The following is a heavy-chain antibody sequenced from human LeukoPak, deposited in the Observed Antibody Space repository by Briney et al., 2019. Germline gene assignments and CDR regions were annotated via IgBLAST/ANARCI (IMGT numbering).Heavy chain of an antibody. CDR1: GFTFSDYN. CDR3: ARVLRYCSGGNCYSGGLGYMDV. D-gene: IGHD2-15*01. J-gene: IGHJ6*03. V-gene: IGHV3-11*01. CDR2: ISRSGSTK. Sequence: GGSLRLSCAASGFTFSDYNMRWIRQAPRKGLEWVSSISRSGSTKYYADSVKGRFTISRDNAKNSLFLQMNSLRAEDTAVYYCARVLRYCSGGNCYSGGLGYMDVWGKGTTVTISS.